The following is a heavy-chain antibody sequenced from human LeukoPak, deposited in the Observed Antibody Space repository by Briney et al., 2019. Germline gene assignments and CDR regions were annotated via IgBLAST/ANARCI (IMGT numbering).Heavy chain of an antibody. CDR2: TSRSSSYI. J-gene: IGHJ4*02. CDR1: GFTFSSYS. CDR3: AREVVGASSGDY. D-gene: IGHD1-26*01. Sequence: PGGSLRLSCAASGFTFSSYSMNWVRQAPGKGLEWVSSTSRSSSYIYYADSVKGRFTISRDNAKNSLYLQMNSLRAEDTAVYYCAREVVGASSGDYWGQGTLVTVSS. V-gene: IGHV3-21*01.